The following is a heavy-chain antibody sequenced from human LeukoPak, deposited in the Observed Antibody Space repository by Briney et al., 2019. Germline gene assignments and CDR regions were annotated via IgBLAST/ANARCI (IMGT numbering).Heavy chain of an antibody. V-gene: IGHV3-33*01. J-gene: IGHJ6*02. CDR2: IWYDGSNK. Sequence: GGSLRLSCAVSGFTFSSYGMHWVRQAPGKGLEWVAVIWYDGSNKYYADSVKGRFTISRDNSKNTVYLQMNSLRAEDTAVYYCARDTVRGSPTYGMDVWGQGTTVTVSS. CDR1: GFTFSSYG. CDR3: ARDTVRGSPTYGMDV. D-gene: IGHD3-10*01.